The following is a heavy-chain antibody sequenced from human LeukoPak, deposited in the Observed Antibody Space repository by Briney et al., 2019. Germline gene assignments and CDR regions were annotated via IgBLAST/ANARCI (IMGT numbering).Heavy chain of an antibody. CDR3: ARDGYSYGSDY. J-gene: IGHJ4*02. CDR2: IYTSGST. V-gene: IGHV4-61*02. CDR1: GGSISSGSYY. Sequence: PSQTLSLTCTASGGSISSGSYYWSWLRQPAGKGLEWIGRIYTSGSTNYNPSLKSRVTISVDTSKNQFSLKLSSVTAADTAVYYCARDGYSYGSDYWGQGTLVTVSS. D-gene: IGHD5-18*01.